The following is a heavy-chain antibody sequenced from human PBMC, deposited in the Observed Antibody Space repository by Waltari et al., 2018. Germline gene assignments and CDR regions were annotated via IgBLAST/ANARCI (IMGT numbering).Heavy chain of an antibody. Sequence: QVQLVESGGGVVQPGRSLRLSCAASGFTFSSYAMHWVRQAPGKGLEWVAGISYDGSNKYYADSVKGRFTISRDNSKNTLYLQMNSLRAEDTAVYYCARVEDILTGSGAFDIWGQGTMVTVSS. CDR3: ARVEDILTGSGAFDI. D-gene: IGHD3-9*01. CDR2: ISYDGSNK. J-gene: IGHJ3*02. CDR1: GFTFSSYA. V-gene: IGHV3-30-3*01.